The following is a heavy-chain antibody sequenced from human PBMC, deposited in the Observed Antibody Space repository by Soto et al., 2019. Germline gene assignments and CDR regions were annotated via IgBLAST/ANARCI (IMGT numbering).Heavy chain of an antibody. Sequence: SETLSLTCSVSGGSISSSSYFWGWIRQPPGKGLEWIGSIYYSGSTYYNPSLKSRVTVSVDTSKNQFSLKLSSVTAADTAVYYCAREVQYYDILTGYYKDGQAFDIWGQGTMVTVSS. J-gene: IGHJ3*02. CDR3: AREVQYYDILTGYYKDGQAFDI. CDR1: GGSISSSSYF. D-gene: IGHD3-9*01. CDR2: IYYSGST. V-gene: IGHV4-39*02.